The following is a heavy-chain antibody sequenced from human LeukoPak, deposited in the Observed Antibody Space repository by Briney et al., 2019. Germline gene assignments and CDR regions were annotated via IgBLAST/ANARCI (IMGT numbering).Heavy chain of an antibody. J-gene: IGHJ4*02. CDR2: IIPIFGTA. Sequence: ASVKVSCKASGGTFSSYAISWVRQAPGQGLEWMGGIIPIFGTANYAQKFQGRVTITADESTSTAYMELSSLRSEDTAVYYCARAQNIAAAGGLDNWGQGNLVTVSS. V-gene: IGHV1-69*01. CDR3: ARAQNIAAAGGLDN. CDR1: GGTFSSYA. D-gene: IGHD6-13*01.